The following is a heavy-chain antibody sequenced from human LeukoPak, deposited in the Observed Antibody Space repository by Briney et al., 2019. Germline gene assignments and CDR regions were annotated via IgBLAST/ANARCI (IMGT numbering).Heavy chain of an antibody. CDR3: AKDTGMVRGVSDY. V-gene: IGHV3-23*01. CDR2: INPNGGGT. D-gene: IGHD3-10*01. Sequence: GGSLRLSCAASGFTFSNYAMTWVRQAPGKGLEWVSAINPNGGGTYYADSVKGRFTISRDNSKNTLFLQVNSLRVEDTAIYFCAKDTGMVRGVSDYWGQGTLVIVSS. J-gene: IGHJ4*02. CDR1: GFTFSNYA.